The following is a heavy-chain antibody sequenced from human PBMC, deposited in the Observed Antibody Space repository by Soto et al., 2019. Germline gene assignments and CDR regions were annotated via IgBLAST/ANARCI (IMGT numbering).Heavy chain of an antibody. V-gene: IGHV1-69*01. J-gene: IGHJ5*02. CDR1: GGTFSSYA. Sequence: QVQLVQSGAEVKKPGSSVKVSCKASGGTFSSYAISWVRQAPGQGLEWMGGIIPIFGTANYAQKFQGRVTITADESKSTAYMELSSLRSEDTAVYYCARDGGRWLQLGGWFDPWGQGTLVTVSS. D-gene: IGHD5-12*01. CDR3: ARDGGRWLQLGGWFDP. CDR2: IIPIFGTA.